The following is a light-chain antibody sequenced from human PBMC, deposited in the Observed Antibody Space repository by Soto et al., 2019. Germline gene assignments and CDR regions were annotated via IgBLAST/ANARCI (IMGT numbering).Light chain of an antibody. J-gene: IGLJ1*01. V-gene: IGLV2-14*01. CDR1: SSDVGSYNY. Sequence: QSVLTQPASVSGSPGQSITISCTGTSSDVGSYNYVSWYQQHPGKAPKLMIYEVSDRPSGISSRFSGSKPGHTASLTISGLQSKDEADYSCTSYTSSTSLDVFGTGPKVT. CDR3: TSYTSSTSLDV. CDR2: EVS.